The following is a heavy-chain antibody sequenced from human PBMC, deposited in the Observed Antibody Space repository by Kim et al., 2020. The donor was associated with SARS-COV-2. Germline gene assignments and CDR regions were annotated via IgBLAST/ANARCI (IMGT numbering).Heavy chain of an antibody. Sequence: GGSLRLSCAASGFTFSRRAMSWVRQAPGKGLEWIASVNNGGNAYYADSVKGRFTVSRDITMDTLYLQMNSLTAEDTGLYYCAKDHPSNGWPTFDSWGQGTLVAVSS. D-gene: IGHD6-19*01. CDR3: AKDHPSNGWPTFDS. J-gene: IGHJ4*02. V-gene: IGHV3-23*01. CDR1: GFTFSRRA. CDR2: VNNGGNA.